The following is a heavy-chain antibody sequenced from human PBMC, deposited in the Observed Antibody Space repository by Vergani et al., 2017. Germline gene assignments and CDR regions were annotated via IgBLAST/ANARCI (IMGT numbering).Heavy chain of an antibody. CDR1: GATFSSYT. CDR2: IIPIFGTA. J-gene: IGHJ3*02. D-gene: IGHD2-2*01. V-gene: IGHV1-69*08. CDR3: ARDIVVVPAAMADAFDI. Sequence: QVQLVQSGAEVKKPGSSVKVSCKASGATFSSYTISWVRQAPGQGLEWMGRIIPIFGTANYEQKFQGRVTITADEPTSTAYMELSSLRSEDTAVYYCARDIVVVPAAMADAFDIWGQGTMVTVSS.